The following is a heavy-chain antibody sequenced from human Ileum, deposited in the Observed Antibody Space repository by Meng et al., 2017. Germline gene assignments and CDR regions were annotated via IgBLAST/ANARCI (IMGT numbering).Heavy chain of an antibody. CDR2: ISHSGRT. Sequence: HVRHQGSGQGLCSPSSTLALTCAVSSGSITSDTYWSWVRLPPGKGLEWIGQISHSGRTFYNPSLKSRVTMSVDKSKSQFSLMLTSVTAADTAVYYCARHGGYYQGFWGQGTLVTVSS. CDR1: SGSITSDTY. CDR3: ARHGGYYQGF. V-gene: IGHV4-4*02. J-gene: IGHJ4*02. D-gene: IGHD4-23*01.